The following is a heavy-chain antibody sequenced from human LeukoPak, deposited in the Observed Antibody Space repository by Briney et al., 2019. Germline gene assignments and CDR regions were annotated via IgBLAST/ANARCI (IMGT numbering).Heavy chain of an antibody. CDR1: GFTFSSYS. Sequence: PGGSLRLSCAASGFTFSSYSMNWVRPAPGKGLEWVSSISSDSYYIYYADSVKGRFTISRDNAKNSLYLQMNSLRVEDTAVYYCARSLIGAPWDYWGQGTLVTVST. J-gene: IGHJ4*02. CDR2: ISSDSYYI. V-gene: IGHV3-21*04. CDR3: ARSLIGAPWDY. D-gene: IGHD3-22*01.